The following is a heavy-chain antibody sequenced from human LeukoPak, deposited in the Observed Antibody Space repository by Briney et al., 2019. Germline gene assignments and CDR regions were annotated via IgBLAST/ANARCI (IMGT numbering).Heavy chain of an antibody. D-gene: IGHD1-14*01. Sequence: GGSLRLSCTASGFAFDEHGMSWVRQVPGKGLEWVSGINWGGGSTGYADPLRGRFTISRDNAKNSLYLQMDSLRAEDTALYYCARAPITGPFYFDYWGQGTLVTVSS. V-gene: IGHV3-20*04. J-gene: IGHJ4*02. CDR1: GFAFDEHG. CDR2: INWGGGST. CDR3: ARAPITGPFYFDY.